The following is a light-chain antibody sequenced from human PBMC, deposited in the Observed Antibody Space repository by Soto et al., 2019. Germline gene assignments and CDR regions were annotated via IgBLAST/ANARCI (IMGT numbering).Light chain of an antibody. CDR1: QSVNSN. V-gene: IGKV3D-15*01. CDR3: QQHGQWPIT. J-gene: IGKJ5*01. Sequence: EIVMTQSPATLSVSPGERATLSCRASQSVNSNYLAWYQQKPGQAPRLLIYGIPKRATDIPDRFSGSGSGTEFTLTISSLQPEDFASYDCQQHGQWPITFGQGTRLEIK. CDR2: GIP.